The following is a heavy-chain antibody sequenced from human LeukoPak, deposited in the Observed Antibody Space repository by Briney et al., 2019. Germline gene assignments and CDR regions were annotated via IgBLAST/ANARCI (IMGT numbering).Heavy chain of an antibody. J-gene: IGHJ4*02. CDR2: IHHSGSI. CDR3: ARTNLVGATH. CDR1: GVSISSNLW. Sequence: SGTLSLTCAVSGVSISSNLWWTWVRQPPGKGLEWIAEIHHSGSINYNPSLKSRVTISVDTSKNQFSLKLSSVTAADTAVYYCARTNLVGATHWGQGTLVTVSS. D-gene: IGHD1-26*01. V-gene: IGHV4-4*02.